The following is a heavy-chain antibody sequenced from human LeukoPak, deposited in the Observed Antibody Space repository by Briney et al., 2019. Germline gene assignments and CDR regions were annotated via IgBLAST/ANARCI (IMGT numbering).Heavy chain of an antibody. D-gene: IGHD3-16*01. Sequence: ASVKVSCKTSGYTFTDFYIHWVRQAPGQGLEWMGWNHPDSGGTNVAEQFQGRFTMTRDTSATTAYMELNSLRSDDTAVYYCARGAFGGLHDHWGQGTLVTASS. V-gene: IGHV1-2*02. CDR3: ARGAFGGLHDH. CDR1: GYTFTDFY. CDR2: NHPDSGGT. J-gene: IGHJ5*02.